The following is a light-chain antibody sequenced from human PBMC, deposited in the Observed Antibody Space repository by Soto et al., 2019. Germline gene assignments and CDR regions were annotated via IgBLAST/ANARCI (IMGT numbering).Light chain of an antibody. Sequence: EVVITQSPLSLPVTLGQPASISFRSSQSLVYNDGNIYLNWFQQRPGQSPRRLIYKVSNRDSGVPDRFSGSGSDTDFTLKISSVEAEDVGVYYCMQGTHWTPAFGQGT. CDR1: QSLVYNDGNIY. V-gene: IGKV2-30*01. CDR3: MQGTHWTPA. J-gene: IGKJ1*01. CDR2: KVS.